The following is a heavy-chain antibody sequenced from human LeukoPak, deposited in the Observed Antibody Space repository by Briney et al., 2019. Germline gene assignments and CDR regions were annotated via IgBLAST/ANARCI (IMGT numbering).Heavy chain of an antibody. V-gene: IGHV4-39*07. CDR3: AISYTIFGVVRAQPFDY. CDR2: IYYSGST. Sequence: SETLSLTCTVSGGSISSSSYYWGWIRQPPGKGLEWIGSIYYSGSTYYNPSLKSRVTISVDTSKNQFSLKLSSVTAADTAVYYCAISYTIFGVVRAQPFDYWGQGTLVTVSS. CDR1: GGSISSSSYY. J-gene: IGHJ4*02. D-gene: IGHD3-3*01.